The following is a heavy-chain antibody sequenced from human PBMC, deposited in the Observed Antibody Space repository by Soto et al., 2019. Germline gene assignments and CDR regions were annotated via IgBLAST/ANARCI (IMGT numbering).Heavy chain of an antibody. CDR1: GFRLRDFA. CDR2: ISLDGNKQ. Sequence: QVHLVESGGGVVQPGRSLRLDCAASGFRLRDFALHWVRQAPGKGLEWVAVISLDGNKQYYAESVKGRFTISRDTSSDTLYLHMTSLRAEDTATYYCARGLGYCISTACYVENWGQGTLVTVSS. J-gene: IGHJ4*02. D-gene: IGHD2-2*01. V-gene: IGHV3-30-3*01. CDR3: ARGLGYCISTACYVEN.